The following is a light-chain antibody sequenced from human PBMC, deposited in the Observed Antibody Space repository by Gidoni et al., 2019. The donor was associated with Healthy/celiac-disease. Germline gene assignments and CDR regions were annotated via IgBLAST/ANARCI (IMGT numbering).Light chain of an antibody. J-gene: IGKJ4*01. Sequence: DIVLTQSPATLSLSPGERATLSCRASPSVSSYLAWYQQKPGQAPRLLIYDASNSATGIPARFSGSGSGTDFTLTISSLEPEDFAVYYCQQRSNWPPLTFGGGTKVEIK. CDR2: DAS. V-gene: IGKV3-11*01. CDR3: QQRSNWPPLT. CDR1: PSVSSY.